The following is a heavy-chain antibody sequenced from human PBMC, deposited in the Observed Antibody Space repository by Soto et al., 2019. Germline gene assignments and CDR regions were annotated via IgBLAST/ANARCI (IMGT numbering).Heavy chain of an antibody. V-gene: IGHV1-8*01. J-gene: IGHJ4*02. CDR3: ARVGYSVVGATVY. CDR2: MNTKTGDT. Sequence: QVQLVQSGAEVRKPGASVKVSCKASGYTFTDYGINWVRQAAGQGLEWMGWMNTKTGDTVYAQQFQGRVSMTRTTSISTAYMDLNGLKSDDTAVYFFARVGYSVVGATVYWGQGTLVTVSS. D-gene: IGHD1-26*01. CDR1: GYTFTDYG.